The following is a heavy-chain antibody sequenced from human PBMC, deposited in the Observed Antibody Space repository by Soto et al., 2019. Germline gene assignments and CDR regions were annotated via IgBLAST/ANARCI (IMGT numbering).Heavy chain of an antibody. CDR2: ISGSGGST. Sequence: GGSLRLSCAASGFTFSSYAMSWVRQAPGKGLEWVSAISGSGGSTYYADSVKGRFTISRDNSKNTLYLQMNSLRAEDTAVYYCAKVQQPGTQWLVYRTRDYYYYGMDVWGQGTTVTVSS. CDR3: AKVQQPGTQWLVYRTRDYYYYGMDV. CDR1: GFTFSSYA. D-gene: IGHD6-19*01. V-gene: IGHV3-23*01. J-gene: IGHJ6*02.